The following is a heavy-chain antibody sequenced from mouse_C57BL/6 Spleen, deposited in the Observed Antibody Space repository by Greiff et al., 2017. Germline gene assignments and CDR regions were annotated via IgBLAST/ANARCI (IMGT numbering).Heavy chain of an antibody. Sequence: QVQLQQPGAELVRPGSSVKLSCKASGYTFTSYWMHWVKQRPRQGLEWIGNIDPSDSDTHYNQKFKDKATLTVDKSSSTAYMQLSSLASEDSAVWYCARGATYWYFDVWGTGTTVTVSS. CDR2: IDPSDSDT. D-gene: IGHD1-1*01. J-gene: IGHJ1*03. CDR3: ARGATYWYFDV. CDR1: GYTFTSYW. V-gene: IGHV1-52*01.